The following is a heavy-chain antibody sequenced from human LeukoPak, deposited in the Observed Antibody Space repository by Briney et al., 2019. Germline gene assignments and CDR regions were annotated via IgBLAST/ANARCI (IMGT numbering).Heavy chain of an antibody. CDR3: AKDWYRRRFGNFDY. CDR1: GFTFDDYA. CDR2: ISWNSGSI. J-gene: IGHJ4*02. D-gene: IGHD3-10*01. Sequence: GGSLRLSCAASGFTFDDYAMHGVRQAPGKGLEWVSGISWNSGSIGYADSVKGRFTISRDNAKNSLYLQMNSLRAEDTALYYCAKDWYRRRFGNFDYWGQGTLVTVSS. V-gene: IGHV3-9*01.